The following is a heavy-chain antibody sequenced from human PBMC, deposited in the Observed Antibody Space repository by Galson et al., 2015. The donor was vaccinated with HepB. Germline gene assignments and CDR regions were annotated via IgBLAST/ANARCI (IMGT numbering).Heavy chain of an antibody. Sequence: SVKVSCKASGGTFSNYVIIWLRQAPGPGLEWMGGIIPMFGTPNYAQKFQGRVTMTTDTSTSTAYMELRSLRFDDTAVYYCARGGMATIGGPTFDYWGQGTLVTVSS. CDR1: GGTFSNYV. J-gene: IGHJ4*02. CDR2: IIPMFGTP. D-gene: IGHD5-24*01. CDR3: ARGGMATIGGPTFDY. V-gene: IGHV1-69*05.